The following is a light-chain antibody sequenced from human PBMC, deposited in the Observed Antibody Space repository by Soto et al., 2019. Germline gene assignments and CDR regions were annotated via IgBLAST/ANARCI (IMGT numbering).Light chain of an antibody. CDR2: GAS. CDR1: ESISTW. V-gene: IGKV1-5*03. J-gene: IGKJ1*01. CDR3: QQYSRLWS. Sequence: GDRVTITCRASESISTWLAWYQQKPGKAPKLLIYGASRLESGVPPRFSGDGSGTEFTLTISSLLRDDFGIYYCQQYSRLWSFGQGTKVDIK.